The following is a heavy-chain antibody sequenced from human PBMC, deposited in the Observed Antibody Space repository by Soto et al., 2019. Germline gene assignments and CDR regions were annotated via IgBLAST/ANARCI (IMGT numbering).Heavy chain of an antibody. CDR1: GFTFTNYY. CDR3: ARDSGDTTLRQWGRSFHY. Sequence: QVQLVQSGAEVKKPGASVKVSCKASGFTFTNYYIHWVRQAPGQGLEWMGLINPSGGGTFYAQKFQGRVSVTRDTSTGTVYMELSKLRSEDTAVYFCARDSGDTTLRQWGRSFHYWGQGTLVTVSS. V-gene: IGHV1-46*01. D-gene: IGHD1-1*01. CDR2: INPSGGGT. J-gene: IGHJ4*02.